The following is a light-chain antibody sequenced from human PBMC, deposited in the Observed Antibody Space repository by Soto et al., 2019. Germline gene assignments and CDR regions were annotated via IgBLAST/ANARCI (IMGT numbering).Light chain of an antibody. J-gene: IGLJ1*01. V-gene: IGLV2-14*01. CDR2: DVT. CDR3: GSYRISTAV. CDR1: SSDVGGYNY. Sequence: QSSLAHPASLSGSPGQSITISCTGTSSDVGGYNYVSWYQQYPGKAPKLMIYDVTNRPSGVSNRFSGSKSGNTASLTISGLQAEDEADYYCGSYRISTAVFGTGTKVTVL.